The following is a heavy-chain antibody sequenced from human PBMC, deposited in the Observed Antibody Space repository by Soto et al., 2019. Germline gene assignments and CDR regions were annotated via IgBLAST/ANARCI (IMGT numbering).Heavy chain of an antibody. V-gene: IGHV3-7*03. Sequence: PGGSLRLSCAASGFTFSSYWMSWVRQAPGKGLEWVANIKQDGSEKYYVDSVKGRFTISRDNAKNSLYLQMNSLRAEDTAVYYCARATAAAAPHWFDPWGQGTLVTAPQ. CDR3: ARATAAAAPHWFDP. CDR2: IKQDGSEK. D-gene: IGHD6-13*01. J-gene: IGHJ5*02. CDR1: GFTFSSYW.